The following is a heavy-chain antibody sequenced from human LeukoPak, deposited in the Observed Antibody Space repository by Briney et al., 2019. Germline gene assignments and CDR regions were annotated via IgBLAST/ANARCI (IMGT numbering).Heavy chain of an antibody. CDR1: GYTFTGYY. V-gene: IGHV1-2*02. CDR2: INPNSGGT. J-gene: IGHJ3*02. CDR3: ARESVYSSGWSALQGAFDI. Sequence: SVTVSFKSTGYTFTGYYMHWVRQAPGQRLEWMGWINPNSGGTNYAHKFQARVTMTRDTSISTAYMELSRLRSDDTAVYYCARESVYSSGWSALQGAFDIWGQGTMVTVSS. D-gene: IGHD6-19*01.